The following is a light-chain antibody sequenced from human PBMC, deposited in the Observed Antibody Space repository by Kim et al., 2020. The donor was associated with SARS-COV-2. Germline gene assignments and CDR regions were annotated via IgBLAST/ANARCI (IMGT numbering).Light chain of an antibody. Sequence: ASVGDRVTSTCRASQGIRTNLAWYQHRPGKAPKRLIYTATSLQSGVPSRFSGSGSGTEFSLTISSLQPEDFGIYYCQQYNTYPITFGGGTKVDIK. CDR3: QQYNTYPIT. J-gene: IGKJ4*01. CDR2: TAT. V-gene: IGKV1-17*01. CDR1: QGIRTN.